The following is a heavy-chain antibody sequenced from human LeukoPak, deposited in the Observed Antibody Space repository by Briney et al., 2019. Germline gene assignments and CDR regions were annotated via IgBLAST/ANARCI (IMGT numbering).Heavy chain of an antibody. Sequence: GGSLRLSCASSGFAFRDYEMNWVRQAPGKGLEWVSYISSSGSIIYYADSVKGRFTISRDNAKRSLFLQMNSLRVEDTAVYYCARTMWGFDYWGRGTLVTVSS. J-gene: IGHJ4*02. V-gene: IGHV3-48*03. CDR2: ISSSGSII. CDR1: GFAFRDYE. CDR3: ARTMWGFDY. D-gene: IGHD7-27*01.